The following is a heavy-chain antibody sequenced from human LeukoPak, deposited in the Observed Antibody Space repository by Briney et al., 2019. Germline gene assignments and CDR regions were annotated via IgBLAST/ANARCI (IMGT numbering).Heavy chain of an antibody. V-gene: IGHV3-7*01. D-gene: IGHD3-3*01. CDR2: IKYDGSEK. J-gene: IGHJ4*02. CDR3: ARAGYDFWSGYYGY. CDR1: GFTFSDYW. Sequence: GGSLRLSCAVSGFTFSDYWMSWVRQAPGKGLEWVASIKYDGSEKYCVDSVEGRFTISRDNAKNSLYLQMNSLRAEDTAVYYCARAGYDFWSGYYGYWGQGTLVTVSS.